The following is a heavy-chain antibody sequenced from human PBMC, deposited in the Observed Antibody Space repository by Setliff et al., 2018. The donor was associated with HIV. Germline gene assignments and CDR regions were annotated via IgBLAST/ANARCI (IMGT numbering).Heavy chain of an antibody. D-gene: IGHD1-26*01. CDR1: GFTFDSYS. Sequence: PGGSLRLSCATSGFTFDSYSIIWVRQAPGKGLEWVSYISGLGGGTIYYADSVRGRFTISRDDAEKSVYLQMNSLRVEDTAVYYCAKLSGGSFYVNLYYYMDVWGKGTTVTVSS. CDR2: ISGLGGGTI. V-gene: IGHV3-48*01. J-gene: IGHJ6*03. CDR3: AKLSGGSFYVNLYYYMDV.